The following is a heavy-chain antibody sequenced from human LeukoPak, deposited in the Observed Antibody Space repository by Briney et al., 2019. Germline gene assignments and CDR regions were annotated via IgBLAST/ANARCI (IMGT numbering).Heavy chain of an antibody. J-gene: IGHJ4*02. CDR3: ARDFSSIAAAGTGGDY. CDR2: ISSSSSYT. Sequence: GGSLILSCAASGFTFSDYYMSWIRQAPGKGLEWVSYISSSSSYTNYADSVKGRFTISRDNAKNSLYLQMNSLRAEDTAVYYCARDFSSIAAAGTGGDYWGQGTIVSVSS. CDR1: GFTFSDYY. V-gene: IGHV3-11*05. D-gene: IGHD6-13*01.